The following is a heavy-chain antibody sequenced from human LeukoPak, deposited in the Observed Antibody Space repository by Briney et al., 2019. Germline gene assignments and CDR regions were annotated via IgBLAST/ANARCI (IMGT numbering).Heavy chain of an antibody. Sequence: PSETLSLTRALYGGSSSNYYWSWIPQPPGKGLEWIGEIHPYGFTNFNPSLKSRVSISVDTSKNQFSLKLTSVTAADTAVYYCSRGSDESKTGDTWGQGSLVTVSS. CDR2: IHPYGFT. CDR3: SRGSDESKTGDT. J-gene: IGHJ5*02. D-gene: IGHD3-9*01. V-gene: IGHV4-34*01. CDR1: GGSSSNYY.